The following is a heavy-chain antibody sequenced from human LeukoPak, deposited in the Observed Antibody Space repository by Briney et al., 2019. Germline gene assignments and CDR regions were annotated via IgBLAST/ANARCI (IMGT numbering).Heavy chain of an antibody. CDR1: GFTFSNTW. Sequence: SGGSLSLSRAASGFTFSNTWMSWVRQGPGKGLEWVGRIQRKTDGGTTDYAAPVKGRFTISRDDSENTLYLQMNSLKIEDTAVYYCTTESSGGSDNWGQGTLVTVSS. CDR3: TTESSGGSDN. J-gene: IGHJ4*02. D-gene: IGHD1-26*01. V-gene: IGHV3-15*01. CDR2: IQRKTDGGTT.